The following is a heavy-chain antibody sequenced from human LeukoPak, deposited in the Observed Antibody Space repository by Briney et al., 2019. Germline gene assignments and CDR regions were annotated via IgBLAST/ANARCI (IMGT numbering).Heavy chain of an antibody. CDR2: IYYSGST. CDR3: ARGQGWLQSSGFSGVFDY. CDR1: GGSISSSSYY. J-gene: IGHJ4*02. V-gene: IGHV4-39*01. Sequence: SETLSLTCTVSGGSISSSSYYWGWIRQPPGKGLGWIGSIYYSGSTYYNPSLKSRVTISVDTSKNQFSLKLSSVTAADTAVYYCARGQGWLQSSGFSGVFDYWGQGTLVTVSS. D-gene: IGHD5-24*01.